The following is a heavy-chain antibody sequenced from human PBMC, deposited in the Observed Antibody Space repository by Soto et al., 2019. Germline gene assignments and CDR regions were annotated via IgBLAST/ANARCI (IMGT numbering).Heavy chain of an antibody. J-gene: IGHJ4*02. Sequence: QVQLVQSGAEVKKPESSVKVSCKAPGGTFSTYALSWVRQAPGQGLEWMGGIIPMFGTANYAQRFQDRVTITADESTNTVYMELSSLRPEDTAVYFCASGLQLWLRRINNGYSGWGQGTLVNVSS. D-gene: IGHD5-12*01. V-gene: IGHV1-69*12. CDR3: ASGLQLWLRRINNGYSG. CDR2: IIPMFGTA. CDR1: GGTFSTYA.